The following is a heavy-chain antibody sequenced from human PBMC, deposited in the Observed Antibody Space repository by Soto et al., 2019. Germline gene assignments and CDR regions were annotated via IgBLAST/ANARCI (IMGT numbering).Heavy chain of an antibody. CDR3: ARHDIAAAGYYYYGMDV. CDR1: GYSFTRYW. J-gene: IGHJ6*02. V-gene: IGHV5-51*01. CDR2: IYPGDSDT. D-gene: IGHD6-13*01. Sequence: LGESLNISCKGSGYSFTRYWIGWVRQMPGKGLEWMGIIYPGDSDTRYSPSFQGQVTISADKSISTAYLQWSSLKASDTAMYYCARHDIAAAGYYYYGMDVWGQGTTVTVSS.